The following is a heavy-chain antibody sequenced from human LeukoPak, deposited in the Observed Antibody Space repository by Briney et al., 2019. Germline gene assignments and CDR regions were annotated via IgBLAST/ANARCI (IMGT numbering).Heavy chain of an antibody. Sequence: GGSLRLSCAASGFTFSSYWMNWARQAPGKGLEWVASINHNGNVNYYVDSVKGRFTISRDNAKNSLYLQMSNLRAEDTAVYFCARVADDFWSGYSYFDYWGQGTLVTVSS. CDR1: GFTFSSYW. D-gene: IGHD3-3*01. CDR3: ARVADDFWSGYSYFDY. J-gene: IGHJ4*02. V-gene: IGHV3-7*03. CDR2: INHNGNVN.